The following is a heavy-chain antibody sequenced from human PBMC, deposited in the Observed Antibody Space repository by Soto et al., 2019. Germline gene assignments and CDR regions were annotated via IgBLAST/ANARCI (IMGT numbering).Heavy chain of an antibody. CDR2: ISYDGSNK. CDR3: AKDRGGYYDILTGYYDRYGMDV. Sequence: GGSLRLSCAASGFTFSSYGMHWVRQAPGKGLEWVAVISYDGSNKYYADSVKGRFTISRDNSKNTLYLQMNSLRAEDTAVYYCAKDRGGYYDILTGYYDRYGMDVWGQGTTVTVSS. CDR1: GFTFSSYG. V-gene: IGHV3-30*18. J-gene: IGHJ6*02. D-gene: IGHD3-9*01.